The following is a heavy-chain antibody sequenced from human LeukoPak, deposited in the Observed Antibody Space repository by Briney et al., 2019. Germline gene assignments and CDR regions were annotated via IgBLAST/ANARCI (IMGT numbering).Heavy chain of an antibody. J-gene: IGHJ2*01. CDR2: IYHSGST. CDR3: ARLTYGQGYCSSTSCYAEDWYFDL. Sequence: SETLSLTCTVSGGSISNSSYFWGWIRQPPGRGLEWIGSIYHSGSTYYNSSLKSRVTISVDTSKNQFSLKLSSVTAADTAVYYCARLTYGQGYCSSTSCYAEDWYFDLWGRGTLVTVSS. CDR1: GGSISNSSYF. V-gene: IGHV4-39*01. D-gene: IGHD2-2*01.